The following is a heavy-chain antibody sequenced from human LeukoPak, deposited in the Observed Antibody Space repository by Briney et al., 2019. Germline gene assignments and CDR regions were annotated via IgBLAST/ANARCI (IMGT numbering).Heavy chain of an antibody. V-gene: IGHV3-23*01. CDR2: ISSNGGDT. CDR3: ARDSWGYCGGDCYDYYFDY. Sequence: GGSLRLSCAASGFTYSNHAMSWVRQAPGKGLEWVSAISSNGGDTHYADSVKGRFTTYRDNSKSTVYLQMNSLRAEDTAVYYCARDSWGYCGGDCYDYYFDYWGQGTLVTVSS. CDR1: GFTYSNHA. D-gene: IGHD2-21*02. J-gene: IGHJ4*02.